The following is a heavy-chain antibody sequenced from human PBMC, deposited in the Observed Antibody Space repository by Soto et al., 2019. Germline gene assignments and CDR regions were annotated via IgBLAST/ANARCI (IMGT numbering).Heavy chain of an antibody. CDR3: GKGNSKWGTGDAFDI. CDR2: ISGTGGSR. CDR1: GFRFNNYP. Sequence: GGSLRLACAASGFRFNNYPLHWVRQAPGKGLEWVSSISGTGGSRFYEGSAKGRFTISRDNSKNTLFLQMTSLRAEETAVYYCGKGNSKWGTGDAFDIWGQGTMVTVSS. J-gene: IGHJ3*02. V-gene: IGHV3-23*01. D-gene: IGHD7-27*01.